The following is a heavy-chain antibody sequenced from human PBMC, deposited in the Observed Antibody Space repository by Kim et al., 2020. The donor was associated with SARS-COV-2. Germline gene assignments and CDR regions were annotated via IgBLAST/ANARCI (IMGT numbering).Heavy chain of an antibody. V-gene: IGHV4-31*03. D-gene: IGHD3-22*01. CDR3: ARFYYDTSGGLFQH. Sequence: SETLSLTCTVSGGPISSGGYYWSWIRQHPGKGLEWIGYIYYSGSTYYNPSLKSRVTISVDTSKNQFSLKLSSVTAADTAVYYCARFYYDTSGGLFQHWGQGTLVTVSS. CDR1: GGPISSGGYY. CDR2: IYYSGST. J-gene: IGHJ1*01.